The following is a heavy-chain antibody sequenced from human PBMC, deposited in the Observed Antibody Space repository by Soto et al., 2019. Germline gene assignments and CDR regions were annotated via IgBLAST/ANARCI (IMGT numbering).Heavy chain of an antibody. Sequence: PGESLKISCQGSGYSFANYWIGWVRQMPGKGLEWMGNISPSDSDTRYSPSFQGQVTFSADKSITTVYLQWRSLKASDTAIYYCVRHTKNPRIAVGASGYYYAMDVWGQGTTVTVSS. CDR3: VRHTKNPRIAVGASGYYYAMDV. V-gene: IGHV5-51*01. J-gene: IGHJ6*02. D-gene: IGHD6-19*01. CDR2: ISPSDSDT. CDR1: GYSFANYW.